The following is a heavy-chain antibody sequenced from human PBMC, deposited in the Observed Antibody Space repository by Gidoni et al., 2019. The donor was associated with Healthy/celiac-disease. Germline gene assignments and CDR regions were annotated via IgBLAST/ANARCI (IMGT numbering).Heavy chain of an antibody. D-gene: IGHD2-15*01. J-gene: IGHJ4*02. CDR2: IYYSGST. V-gene: IGHV4-31*03. CDR3: ARAHQVDIVVVVAVYFDY. CDR1: GGSISSGGYY. Sequence: QVQLQVSGPGLVKPSQTLSLTCTVSGGSISSGGYYWSWIRQHPGEGLEWIGYIYYSGSTYYNPSLKSRVTISVDTSKNQFSLKLSSVTAADTAVYYCARAHQVDIVVVVAVYFDYWGQGTLVTVSS.